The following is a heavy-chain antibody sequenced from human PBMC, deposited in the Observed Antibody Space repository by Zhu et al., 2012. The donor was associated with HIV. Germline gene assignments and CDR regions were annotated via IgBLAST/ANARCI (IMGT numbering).Heavy chain of an antibody. Sequence: QVQLQESGPGLVKPSETLSLTCAVSGYFIYSGYYWGWIRQPPGKGLEWIGEINHSGNTKYNPSLKSRVTISVDTSKNQFSLKLSSVTAADTAVYYCARRPLGSGSYYYWGQGTLVTVSS. CDR1: GYFIYSGYY. V-gene: IGHV4-38-2*01. J-gene: IGHJ4*02. CDR2: INHSGNT. D-gene: IGHD3-10*01. CDR3: ARRPLGSGSYYY.